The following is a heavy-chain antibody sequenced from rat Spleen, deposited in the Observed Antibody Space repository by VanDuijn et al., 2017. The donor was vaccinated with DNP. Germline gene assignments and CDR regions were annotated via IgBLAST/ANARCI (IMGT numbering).Heavy chain of an antibody. J-gene: IGHJ2*01. CDR2: ISYSGSN. V-gene: IGHV3-1*01. Sequence: EVQLQESGPGLVKPSQSPSLTCSVTAYSISTNYWGWIRKFPGNKMEWVVHISYSGSNSYNPSLRSRIPITTDTFKTQFFLQLNSVTTEDTATYYCTRQGARYGLWGYFDYWGQGVMVTVSS. CDR1: AYSISTNY. CDR3: TRQGARYGLWGYFDY. D-gene: IGHD1-6*01.